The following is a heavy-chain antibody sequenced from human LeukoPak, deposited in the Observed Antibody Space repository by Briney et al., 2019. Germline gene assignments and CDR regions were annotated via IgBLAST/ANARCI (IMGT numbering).Heavy chain of an antibody. D-gene: IGHD3-10*01. CDR2: ISAYNGNT. CDR3: ARDYDGSGSYNLKVSWFDP. Sequence: ASVKVSCKASGYTFTSYGISWVRQAPGQGLEWMGWISAYNGNTNYAQKLQGRVTMTTDTSTSTAYMELRSLRSDDTAVYYCARDYDGSGSYNLKVSWFDPRGQGTLVTVSS. V-gene: IGHV1-18*01. J-gene: IGHJ5*02. CDR1: GYTFTSYG.